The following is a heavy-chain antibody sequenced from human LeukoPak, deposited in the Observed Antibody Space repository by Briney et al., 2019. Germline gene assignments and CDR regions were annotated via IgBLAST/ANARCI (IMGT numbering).Heavy chain of an antibody. J-gene: IGHJ5*02. CDR1: GGSISSSSYY. D-gene: IGHD2-15*01. V-gene: IGHV4-39*01. CDR2: IYYSGST. CDR3: ASINCSGGSCYYGGWFDP. Sequence: SETLSLTCTVSGGSISSSSYYWGWIRQPPGKGLEWIGSIYYSGSTYYNPSLKSRVTISVDTSKNQFSLKLSSVTAADTAVYYCASINCSGGSCYYGGWFDPWGQGTLVTVSS.